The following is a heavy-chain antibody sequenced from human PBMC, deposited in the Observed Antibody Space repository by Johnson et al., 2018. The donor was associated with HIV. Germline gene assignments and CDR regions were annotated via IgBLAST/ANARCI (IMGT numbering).Heavy chain of an antibody. CDR2: ISYDGNNK. J-gene: IGHJ3*02. CDR3: ARDFGLFLGKDDAFDI. V-gene: IGHV3-30*19. D-gene: IGHD7-27*01. Sequence: QVKLVESGGGLVQPGGSLGLSCVGSGFTFSDYYMSWIRQAPGKGLEWVAVISYDGNNKYYADSLKGRFTISRDNSKNTLYLQMNSLRAEDTAVYYWARDFGLFLGKDDAFDIWGQGTMVTVSS. CDR1: GFTFSDYY.